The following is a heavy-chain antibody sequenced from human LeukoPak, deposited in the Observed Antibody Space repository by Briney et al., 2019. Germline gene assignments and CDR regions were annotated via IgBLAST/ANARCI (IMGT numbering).Heavy chain of an antibody. CDR2: IYYSGST. CDR3: ARGYYYDSSGYYSRFPTYYYYMDV. D-gene: IGHD3-22*01. Sequence: SETLSLTCTVSGGSISSYYWSWIRQPPGKGLEWIGYIYYSGSTNYNPSLKSRVTISVDTSKNQFSPKLSSVTAADTAVYYCARGYYYDSSGYYSRFPTYYYYMDVWGKGTTVTISS. J-gene: IGHJ6*03. CDR1: GGSISSYY. V-gene: IGHV4-59*01.